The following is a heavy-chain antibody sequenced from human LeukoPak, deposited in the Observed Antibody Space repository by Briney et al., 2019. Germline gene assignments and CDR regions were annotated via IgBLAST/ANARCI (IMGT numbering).Heavy chain of an antibody. J-gene: IGHJ4*02. CDR3: ARDLIVVPAAIKVLGLFGY. Sequence: PGGSLRLSCAASGFTFSNYWMTWVRQAPGKGLEWVANIKQDGSEKYYVDSVKGRFTISRDNAKISLFLEMKSLRAEDTAVYYCARDLIVVPAAIKVLGLFGYWGQGTLVTVSS. D-gene: IGHD2-2*02. CDR2: IKQDGSEK. CDR1: GFTFSNYW. V-gene: IGHV3-7*01.